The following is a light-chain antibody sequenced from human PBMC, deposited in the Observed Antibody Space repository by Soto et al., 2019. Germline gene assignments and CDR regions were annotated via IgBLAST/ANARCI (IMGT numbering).Light chain of an antibody. V-gene: IGKV3-15*01. Sequence: EIVLTQSPATLSLSPGEGATLSCRASQSISSKLAWYQQRPGQAPRLLISGASTRAAGISDRFRGSGSGTEFTLTISSLRSEDSAIYYCQQYFEWPPMTFGQGTKVDIK. CDR1: QSISSK. J-gene: IGKJ1*01. CDR3: QQYFEWPPMT. CDR2: GAS.